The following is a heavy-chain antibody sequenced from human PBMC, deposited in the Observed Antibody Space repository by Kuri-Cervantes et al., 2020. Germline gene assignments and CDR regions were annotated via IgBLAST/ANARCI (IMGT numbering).Heavy chain of an antibody. CDR3: ARGLAARPLDAFDI. CDR2: MNPNSGNT. Sequence: ASVKVSCKASGYTFTSYAMHWVRQAPGQRLEWMGWMNPNSGNTGYAQKFQGRVTITADESTSTAYMELSSLRSEDTAVYYCARGLAARPLDAFDIWGQGTMVTVSS. D-gene: IGHD6-6*01. J-gene: IGHJ3*02. CDR1: GYTFTSYA. V-gene: IGHV1-8*03.